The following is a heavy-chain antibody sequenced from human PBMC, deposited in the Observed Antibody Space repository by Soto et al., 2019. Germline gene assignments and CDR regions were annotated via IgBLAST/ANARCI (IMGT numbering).Heavy chain of an antibody. CDR2: VFYSGST. Sequence: SETLSLTCTVSGGSVRSGRYYWSWIRQPPGKGLEWIGYVFYSGSTRYNPSLNSRVTISVDTSKNQFSLKLTSVTAADTAMYYCASLSGRTETFDYWGQGTLVTVS. J-gene: IGHJ4*02. CDR3: ASLSGRTETFDY. V-gene: IGHV4-61*01. D-gene: IGHD1-26*01. CDR1: GGSVRSGRYY.